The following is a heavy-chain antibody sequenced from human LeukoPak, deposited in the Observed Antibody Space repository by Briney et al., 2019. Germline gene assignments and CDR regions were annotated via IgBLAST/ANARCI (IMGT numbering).Heavy chain of an antibody. CDR2: IGAYNGNT. CDR1: GYAFTSYG. Sequence: ASVKVSCKASGYAFTSYGISWVRQAPGQGLEWMGWIGAYNGNTNYAQKLQGRVTMTTDTSTSTAYMELRSLRSDDTAVYYCASSLVGATYFDYWGQGTLVTVSS. J-gene: IGHJ4*02. D-gene: IGHD1-26*01. CDR3: ASSLVGATYFDY. V-gene: IGHV1-18*01.